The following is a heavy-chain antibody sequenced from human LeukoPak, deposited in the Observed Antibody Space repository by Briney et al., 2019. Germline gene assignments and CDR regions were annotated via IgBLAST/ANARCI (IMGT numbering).Heavy chain of an antibody. J-gene: IGHJ4*02. CDR2: ISAYNGNT. CDR3: ARRAGAYSHPYDY. D-gene: IGHD4/OR15-4a*01. Sequence: ASVKVSCKASGYTFTGYYMHWVRQAPGQGLEWMGWISAYNGNTNYAQKLQGRVTMTTDTSTSTAYMELRSLRSDDTAVYYCARRAGAYSHPYDYWGQGTLVTVSS. CDR1: GYTFTGYY. V-gene: IGHV1-18*04.